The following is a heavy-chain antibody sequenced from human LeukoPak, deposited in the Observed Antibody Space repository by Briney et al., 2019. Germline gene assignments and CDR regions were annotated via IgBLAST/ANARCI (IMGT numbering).Heavy chain of an antibody. D-gene: IGHD1-26*01. CDR1: GYSISSGYY. V-gene: IGHV4-38-2*01. J-gene: IGHJ4*02. CDR3: ARGATTAFHFDY. Sequence: MASETLSLXCAVSGYSISSGYYWGWTQQPPGKGLEWIGTIYRSGSTYYINPSLKSRATISVDTSKNQFSLKLSSVTAADTAVYHCARGATTAFHFDYWGQGTLVTVSS. CDR2: IYRSGST.